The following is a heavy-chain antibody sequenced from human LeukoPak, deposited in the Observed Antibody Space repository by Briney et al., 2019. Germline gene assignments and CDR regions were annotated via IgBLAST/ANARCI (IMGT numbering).Heavy chain of an antibody. V-gene: IGHV4-34*01. D-gene: IGHD6-13*01. CDR3: ARDKYSSSWYSGAFDI. Sequence: PSETLSLTCAVYGGSFSGYYWSWIRQPPGKGLGWIGEINHSGSTNYNPSLKSRVTISVDTSKNQFSLKLSSVTAADTAVYYCARDKYSSSWYSGAFDIWGQGTMVTVSS. CDR1: GGSFSGYY. J-gene: IGHJ3*02. CDR2: INHSGST.